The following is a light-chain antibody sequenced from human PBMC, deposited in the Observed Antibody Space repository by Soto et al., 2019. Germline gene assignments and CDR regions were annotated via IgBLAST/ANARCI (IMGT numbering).Light chain of an antibody. Sequence: DIQLTQSPSFLSASVGDRVTITCRTSQDISSFLAWYQQKPGKAPNLLSYGASTLQSGVPSRFSGSGSGTEFTLTISSLQPEDFATYYCQQLNSYPHFGQGTRLEIK. CDR1: QDISSF. J-gene: IGKJ5*01. V-gene: IGKV1-9*01. CDR2: GAS. CDR3: QQLNSYPH.